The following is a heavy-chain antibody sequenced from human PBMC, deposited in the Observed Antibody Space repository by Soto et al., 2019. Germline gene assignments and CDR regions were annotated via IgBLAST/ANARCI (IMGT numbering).Heavy chain of an antibody. CDR2: INPFDGSR. CDR3: SRVDPGETSPFDH. D-gene: IGHD3-10*01. Sequence: ASVRVSCKASGYIFTSYYIHWVRQAPGQGLEWMGWINPFDGSRMFAQSFQGRVTMTRDTSTSTVYMEVSSLRSEDTAVYYCSRVDPGETSPFDHWGQGTLVTVSS. J-gene: IGHJ4*02. CDR1: GYIFTSYY. V-gene: IGHV1-46*03.